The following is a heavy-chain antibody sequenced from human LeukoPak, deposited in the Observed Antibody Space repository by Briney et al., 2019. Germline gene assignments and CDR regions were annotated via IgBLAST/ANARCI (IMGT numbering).Heavy chain of an antibody. J-gene: IGHJ4*02. D-gene: IGHD5-18*01. V-gene: IGHV4-59*12. CDR2: IYYSGST. CDR1: GGSISSYY. CDR3: ARDQRVTAMVGIDY. Sequence: NPSETLSLTCTVSGGSISSYYWSWIRQPPGKGLEWIGYIYYSGSTNYNPSLKSRVTIPVDTSKNQFSLNLSSVTAADTAVYYCARDQRVTAMVGIDYWGQGTLVTVSS.